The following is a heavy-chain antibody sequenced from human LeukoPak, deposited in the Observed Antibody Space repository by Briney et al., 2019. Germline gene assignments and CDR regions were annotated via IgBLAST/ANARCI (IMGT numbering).Heavy chain of an antibody. CDR1: GFTFSSYW. D-gene: IGHD1-26*01. Sequence: GGSLRLSYVASGFTFSSYWMHWVRQAPGKGLVWVSRINSDGSSTSYADSVKGRFTISRDNAKNTLYLQMNSLRAEDTAVYYCARAQGTWELRHGMDVWGQGTTVTVSS. CDR2: INSDGSST. V-gene: IGHV3-74*01. J-gene: IGHJ6*02. CDR3: ARAQGTWELRHGMDV.